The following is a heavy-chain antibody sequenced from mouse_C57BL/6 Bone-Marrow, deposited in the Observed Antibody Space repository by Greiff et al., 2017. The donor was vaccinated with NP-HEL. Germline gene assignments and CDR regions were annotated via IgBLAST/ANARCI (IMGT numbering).Heavy chain of an antibody. V-gene: IGHV1-47*01. CDR2: FHPYNDDT. D-gene: IGHD2-4*01. CDR1: GYTFTTYP. CDR3: ARGAEDYDVPFAY. Sequence: VQGVESGAELVKPGASVKMSCKASGYTFTTYPIEWMKQNHGKSLEWIGNFHPYNDDTKYNEKFKGKATLTVEKSSSTVYLELSRLTSDDSAVYYCARGAEDYDVPFAYWGQGTLVTVSA. J-gene: IGHJ3*01.